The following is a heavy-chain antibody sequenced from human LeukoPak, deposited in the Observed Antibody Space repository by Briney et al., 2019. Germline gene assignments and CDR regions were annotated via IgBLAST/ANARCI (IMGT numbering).Heavy chain of an antibody. CDR3: ARHPQTGTTSSPYYYYYGMDV. D-gene: IGHD1-7*01. CDR1: GGSISSYY. V-gene: IGHV4-59*08. J-gene: IGHJ6*02. Sequence: PSETLSLTCTVSGGSISSYYWSWIRQPPGKGLEWIGYIYYSGSTNYNPSLKSRVTISVDTSKSQFSLKLSSVTAADTAVYYCARHPQTGTTSSPYYYYYGMDVWGQGTTVTVSS. CDR2: IYYSGST.